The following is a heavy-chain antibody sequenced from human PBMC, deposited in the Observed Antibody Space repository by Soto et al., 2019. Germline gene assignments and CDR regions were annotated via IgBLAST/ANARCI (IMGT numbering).Heavy chain of an antibody. Sequence: ASVKVSCKTSGYTFSSYGISWVRQAPGQGLEWVGWIRVSDGLIKYAERMEGRVTVTTDSSTSTAHMELRSLRPDDTAVYYRARDANYEPDYWGQGTLVTVST. CDR1: GYTFSSYG. V-gene: IGHV1-18*01. CDR3: ARDANYEPDY. D-gene: IGHD1-7*01. CDR2: IRVSDGLI. J-gene: IGHJ4*02.